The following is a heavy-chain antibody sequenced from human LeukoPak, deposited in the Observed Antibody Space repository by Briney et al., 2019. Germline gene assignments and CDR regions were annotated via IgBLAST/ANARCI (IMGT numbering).Heavy chain of an antibody. CDR3: ARGPYGSGSYYNFGFDY. CDR2: IFYDGSNK. CDR1: GFTFSSYG. V-gene: IGHV3-33*01. Sequence: GGSLRLSCAASGFTFSSYGMHWVRQAPGKGLEWVALIFYDGSNKYCADSVKGRFTISRDNSKNTLYLQMNSLRAEDTALYYCARGPYGSGSYYNFGFDYWGQGTLVTVSS. J-gene: IGHJ4*02. D-gene: IGHD3-10*01.